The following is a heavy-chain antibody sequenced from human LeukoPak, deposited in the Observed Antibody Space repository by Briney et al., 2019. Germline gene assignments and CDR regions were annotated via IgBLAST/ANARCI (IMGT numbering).Heavy chain of an antibody. CDR1: GYSISSGYF. V-gene: IGHV4-38-2*02. D-gene: IGHD3-22*01. J-gene: IGHJ4*02. Sequence: SETLSLTCAVSGYSISSGYFWAWIRQPPGKGLEWIGRICHSVSRYSKPSLKSRVIISVPTSNTQPSLNLTSATAADTATYYCARDGYYYDGSFEYWGQGIRVAVSS. CDR3: ARDGYYYDGSFEY. CDR2: ICHSVSR.